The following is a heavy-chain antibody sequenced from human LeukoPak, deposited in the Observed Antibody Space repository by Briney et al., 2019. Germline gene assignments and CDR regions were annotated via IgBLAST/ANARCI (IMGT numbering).Heavy chain of an antibody. J-gene: IGHJ6*03. CDR3: ARVRAARPGYYYYMDV. D-gene: IGHD6-6*01. Sequence: GRIYTSGSTNYHPSLKSRVTMSVDTSKNQFSLKLSSVTAADTAVYYCARVRAARPGYYYYMDVWGKGTTVTVSS. V-gene: IGHV4-4*07. CDR2: IYTSGST.